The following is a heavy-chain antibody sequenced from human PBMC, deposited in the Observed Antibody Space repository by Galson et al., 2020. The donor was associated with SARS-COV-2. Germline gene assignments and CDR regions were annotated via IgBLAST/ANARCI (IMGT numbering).Heavy chain of an antibody. Sequence: SQTLSLTCSVSDAPISSYYWSWIRQPPGKGLEWIGYISYSGSTSYNPSLRSRVTISVDLSKNQFSLKLSYVTAADTAVYYCARDPAPLYGDNYYYGMDVWGRGTTVTVSS. D-gene: IGHD4-17*01. CDR3: ARDPAPLYGDNYYYGMDV. CDR1: DAPISSYY. J-gene: IGHJ6*02. V-gene: IGHV4-59*01. CDR2: ISYSGST.